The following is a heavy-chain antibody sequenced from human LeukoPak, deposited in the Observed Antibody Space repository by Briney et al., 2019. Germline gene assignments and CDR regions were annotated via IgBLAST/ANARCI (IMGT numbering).Heavy chain of an antibody. Sequence: GASVKVSCKASVYTFTSYGISWVRQAPGQGLEWMGWINPNSGGTNYAQKFQGRVTMTRDTSISTAYMELSRLRSGDTAVYYCARTRNYDFWSGQARYYYGMDVWGQGTTVTVSS. D-gene: IGHD3-3*01. CDR1: VYTFTSYG. V-gene: IGHV1-2*02. J-gene: IGHJ6*02. CDR3: ARTRNYDFWSGQARYYYGMDV. CDR2: INPNSGGT.